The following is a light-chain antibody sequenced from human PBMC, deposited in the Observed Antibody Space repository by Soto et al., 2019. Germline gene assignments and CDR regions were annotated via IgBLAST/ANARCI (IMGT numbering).Light chain of an antibody. CDR3: QQYNSYPALT. Sequence: DVQLTQSPPFLSASVGDRVTITCRASQSISSWLAWYQQKPGKAPKLLIYDASSLESGVPSRFSGSGSGTEFTLTISSLQPDDFATYYCQQYNSYPALTFGGGTKVDIK. CDR2: DAS. CDR1: QSISSW. J-gene: IGKJ4*01. V-gene: IGKV1-5*01.